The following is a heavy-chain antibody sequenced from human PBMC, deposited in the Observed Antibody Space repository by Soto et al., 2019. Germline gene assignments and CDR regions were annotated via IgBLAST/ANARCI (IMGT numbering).Heavy chain of an antibody. CDR3: ARARLRAVYAFDI. CDR1: GGSVSSGAYY. D-gene: IGHD5-12*01. V-gene: IGHV4-31*03. J-gene: IGHJ3*02. Sequence: SETLSLTCTVSGGSVSSGAYYWTWIRQRPGKGLEWIGYIYYSGSTYYSPSLKSRLSISLDTSKNQFSLRLSSVTAADTAMHYCARARLRAVYAFDIWGQGTMVTVSS. CDR2: IYYSGST.